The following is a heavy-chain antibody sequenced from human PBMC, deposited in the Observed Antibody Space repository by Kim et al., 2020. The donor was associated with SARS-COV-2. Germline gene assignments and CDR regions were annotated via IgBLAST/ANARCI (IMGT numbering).Heavy chain of an antibody. D-gene: IGHD3-9*01. CDR1: GFTFSSYE. CDR3: ARGAPSVYHDILTGYSRY. V-gene: IGHV3-48*03. Sequence: GGSLRLSCAASGFTFSSYEMNWVRQAPGKGLEWVSYISSSGNTIYYGDSVKGRFTISRDNADNSLYLQMNSLRVEDTAVYYCARGAPSVYHDILTGYSRYWGLGTLVTVSS. J-gene: IGHJ4*02. CDR2: ISSSGNTI.